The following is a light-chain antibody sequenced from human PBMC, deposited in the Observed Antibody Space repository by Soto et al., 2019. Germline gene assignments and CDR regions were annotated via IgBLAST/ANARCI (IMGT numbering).Light chain of an antibody. CDR3: SSFTSSSSYV. CDR2: DVT. CDR1: SSDFGIYNS. J-gene: IGLJ1*01. Sequence: QSVLTQPASVSGSPGQSITLLCTGTSSDFGIYNSVSWYQQHPGKAPKLMIHDVTNRPSGVSGRFSGSRSGNTASLTISGLQAEDEADYYFSSFTSSSSYVFGPGTKVTVL. V-gene: IGLV2-14*01.